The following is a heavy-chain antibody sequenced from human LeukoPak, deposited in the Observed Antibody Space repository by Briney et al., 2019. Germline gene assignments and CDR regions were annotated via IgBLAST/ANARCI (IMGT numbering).Heavy chain of an antibody. CDR1: GGSISSGDYH. D-gene: IGHD2/OR15-2a*01. V-gene: IGHV4-30-4*01. CDR3: ARDKEVLWLSYGMDV. J-gene: IGHJ6*02. CDR2: IYYSGST. Sequence: SQTLSLTCTVSGGSISSGDYHWSWIRQPPGKGLEWIGYIYYSGSTYYNPSLKNRVTISVDTSKNQFSLKLSSVTAADTAVYYCARDKEVLWLSYGMDVWGQGTTVTVSS.